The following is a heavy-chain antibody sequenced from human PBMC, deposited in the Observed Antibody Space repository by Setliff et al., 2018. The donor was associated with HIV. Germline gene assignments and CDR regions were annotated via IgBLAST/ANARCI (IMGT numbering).Heavy chain of an antibody. J-gene: IGHJ3*02. Sequence: GASVKVSCKVSGYTLTELSMHWVRQAPGKGLEWMGGFDPEDGETIYAQKFQGRVTMTEDTSTDTAYMELSSLRSEDTAVFYCARGGLAYYDSSGNDAFDIWGQGTMVTVSS. D-gene: IGHD3-22*01. CDR1: GYTLTELS. V-gene: IGHV1-24*01. CDR2: FDPEDGET. CDR3: ARGGLAYYDSSGNDAFDI.